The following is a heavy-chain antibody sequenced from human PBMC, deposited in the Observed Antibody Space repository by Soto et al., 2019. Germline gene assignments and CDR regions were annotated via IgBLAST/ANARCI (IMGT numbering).Heavy chain of an antibody. CDR1: GDTFTGHY. D-gene: IGHD2-15*01. V-gene: IGHV1-2*04. CDR3: ARDRCSGGSCYSCAFDI. CDR2: INPNSGGT. Sequence: ASTKVSCQDSGDTFTGHYIPWVPKAPGQGLEWMGWINPNSGGTNYAQKFQGWVTMTRDTSSSTAYMELSRLRSDDTAVYYCARDRCSGGSCYSCAFDIWGQGTMVTVSS. J-gene: IGHJ3*02.